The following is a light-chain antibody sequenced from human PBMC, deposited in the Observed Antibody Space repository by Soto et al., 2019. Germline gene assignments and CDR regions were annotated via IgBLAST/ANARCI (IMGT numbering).Light chain of an antibody. Sequence: EIQMTQSPSSVSASVGDRVTITCRASQGISTWLAWYQQKAGKAPNLLIYGASNLQSGVPSRFSGSGSGTNFTLTISSLQPEDFATYYCQKANSFPITFGQGTRLEIK. J-gene: IGKJ5*01. CDR2: GAS. CDR1: QGISTW. V-gene: IGKV1-12*01. CDR3: QKANSFPIT.